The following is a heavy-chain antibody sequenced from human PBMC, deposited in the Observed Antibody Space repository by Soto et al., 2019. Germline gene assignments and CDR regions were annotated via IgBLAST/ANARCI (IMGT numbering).Heavy chain of an antibody. D-gene: IGHD3-10*01. CDR3: AKDLYCSGINGCDP. J-gene: IGHJ5*02. Sequence: GGSLRLSCAASGFTFSSYAMSWVRQAPGKGLEWVSAISGSGGSTYYADSVKGRFTISRDNSKNTLYLQMNSLRAEDKAVYYCAKDLYCSGINGCDPWGQGTLVTVS. V-gene: IGHV3-23*01. CDR2: ISGSGGST. CDR1: GFTFSSYA.